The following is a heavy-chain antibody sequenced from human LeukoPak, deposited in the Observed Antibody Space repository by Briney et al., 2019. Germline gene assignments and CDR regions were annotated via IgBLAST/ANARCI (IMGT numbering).Heavy chain of an antibody. J-gene: IGHJ4*02. D-gene: IGHD3-10*01. CDR3: ATSYGSGSYYNILPDY. V-gene: IGHV4-39*01. Sequence: PSETLSLTCTLSGGSISSSSYYWGWIRQPPGKGLEWIGCIYYSGSTYYNPSLKSRVTISVDTSKNQFSLKLNSVSAADTAVYYCATSYGSGSYYNILPDYWGQGTLVTVSS. CDR2: IYYSGST. CDR1: GGSISSSSYY.